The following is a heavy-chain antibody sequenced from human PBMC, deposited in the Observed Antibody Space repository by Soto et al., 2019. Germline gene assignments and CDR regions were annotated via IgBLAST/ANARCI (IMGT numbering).Heavy chain of an antibody. CDR2: IYWNDDK. CDR3: AHRRGEYSSPIDAFDI. D-gene: IGHD6-6*01. Sequence: QITLKESGPTLVKPTQPLTLTCTFSAFSLSTSGVGVGWIRQPPGKALEWLALIYWNDDKRYSPSLKSRLTTTKDTSKNRVDLTMTDMDPVDTSTYCCAHRRGEYSSPIDAFDIWGHGTIVTAST. J-gene: IGHJ3*02. CDR1: AFSLSTSGVG. V-gene: IGHV2-5*01.